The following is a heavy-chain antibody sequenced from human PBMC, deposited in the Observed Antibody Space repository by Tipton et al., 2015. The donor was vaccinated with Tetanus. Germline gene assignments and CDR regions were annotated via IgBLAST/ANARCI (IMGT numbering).Heavy chain of an antibody. CDR1: GYTFANFW. D-gene: IGHD6-6*01. CDR3: ARSAGRSSVDWHFDL. CDR2: IFPGDSDT. V-gene: IGHV5-51*01. Sequence: QLVQSGPELKKPGESLRISCEGSGYTFANFWIGWVRQMPGKGLEWMAMIFPGDSDTRYSQSFEGQVPISADKSINTAYLQWSSLTASDTAVYYCARSAGRSSVDWHFDLWGRGTLVTVSS. J-gene: IGHJ2*01.